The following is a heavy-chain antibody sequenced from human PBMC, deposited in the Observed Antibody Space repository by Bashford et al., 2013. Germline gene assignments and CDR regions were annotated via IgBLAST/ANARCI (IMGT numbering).Heavy chain of an antibody. D-gene: IGHD5-24*01. Sequence: VRQAPGKGLEWVSFISSSSVSMHYADSVKGRFTISRDNAKNSLYLQMNSLRDEDTALYYCARGVRGYNYAEHIFYYYALDVWGQGTTVTVSS. J-gene: IGHJ6*02. CDR2: ISSSSVSM. CDR3: ARGVRGYNYAEHIFYYYALDV. V-gene: IGHV3-48*02.